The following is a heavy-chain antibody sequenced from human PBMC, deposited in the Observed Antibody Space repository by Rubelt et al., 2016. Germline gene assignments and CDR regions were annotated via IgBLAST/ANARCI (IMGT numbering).Heavy chain of an antibody. J-gene: IGHJ4*02. CDR1: GLTFGSYD. CDR2: ISHDGSHE. V-gene: IGHV3-30*02. Sequence: GGSLRLSCAASGLTFGSYDIHWVRQAPGRGLEWLAFISHDGSHENYVDSVRGRISMSSDSSKNTLYLQINNLRVEDSAVYHCAKDSTWAFDFWGQGTRVIVSS. CDR3: AKDSTWAFDF.